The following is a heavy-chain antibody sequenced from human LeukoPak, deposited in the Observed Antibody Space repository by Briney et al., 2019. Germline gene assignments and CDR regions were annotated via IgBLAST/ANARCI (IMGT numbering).Heavy chain of an antibody. CDR3: TTLNSDQV. D-gene: IGHD1-1*01. CDR1: GYTFTDYY. J-gene: IGHJ4*02. V-gene: IGHV1-2*02. CDR2: INPKIGGT. Sequence: ASVKVSCKASGYTFTDYYIQWVRQAPGQGLEWMGWINPKIGGTNYAQKFQGRVTMTRDTSISTAYMELSSLRSDDTAVFYCTTLNSDQVWGQGTLVTVSS.